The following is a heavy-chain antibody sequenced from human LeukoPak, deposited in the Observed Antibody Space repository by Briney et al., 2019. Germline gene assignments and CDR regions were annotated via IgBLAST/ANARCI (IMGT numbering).Heavy chain of an antibody. CDR1: GFTFSRFW. CDR2: IKEDGSDK. Sequence: GGSLRLSCAASGFTFSRFWMSWVRQAPGKGLGWVAAIKEDGSDKYYVDSVKGRFTISRDNAKNSLYLQMSSLRAEDTAIYYCARDTYRLDDYWGQGTLVTVSS. V-gene: IGHV3-7*01. J-gene: IGHJ4*02. CDR3: ARDTYRLDDY.